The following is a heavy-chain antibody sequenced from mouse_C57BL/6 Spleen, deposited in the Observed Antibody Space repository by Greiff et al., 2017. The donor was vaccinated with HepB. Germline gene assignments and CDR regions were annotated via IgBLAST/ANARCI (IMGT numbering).Heavy chain of an antibody. CDR1: GFNIKDDY. D-gene: IGHD1-1*01. Sequence: VQLQQSGAELVRPGASVKLSCTASGFNIKDDYMHWVKQRPEQGLEWIGWIDPENGDTEYASKFQGKATITADTSSNTAYLQLSSLTSEDTAVYYCTTDDYYGSSYYFDYWGQGNTLTVSS. J-gene: IGHJ2*01. V-gene: IGHV14-4*01. CDR3: TTDDYYGSSYYFDY. CDR2: IDPENGDT.